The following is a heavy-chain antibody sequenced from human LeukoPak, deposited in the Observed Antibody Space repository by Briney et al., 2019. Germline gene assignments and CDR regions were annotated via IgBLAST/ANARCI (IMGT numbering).Heavy chain of an antibody. D-gene: IGHD1-14*01. J-gene: IGHJ6*02. V-gene: IGHV1-18*01. CDR3: ATAPRYIYYGMDV. CDR1: GYTFTSYG. Sequence: GASVKVSCKASGYTFTSYGISWVRQAPGQGLEWMGWISAYNGNTNYAQKFQGRVTMTEDTSTDTAYMELSSLRSEDTAVYYCATAPRYIYYGMDVWGQGTTVTVSS. CDR2: ISAYNGNT.